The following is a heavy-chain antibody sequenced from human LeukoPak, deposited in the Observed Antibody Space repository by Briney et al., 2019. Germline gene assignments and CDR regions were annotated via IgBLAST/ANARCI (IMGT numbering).Heavy chain of an antibody. J-gene: IGHJ4*02. V-gene: IGHV1-8*02. CDR1: GYTFTSYG. Sequence: GASVKVSCKASGYTFTSYGISWVRQAPGQGLEWMGWMNPNSGNTGYAQKFQGRVTMTRNTSISTAYMELSSLRSEDTAVYYCARGTRTGGDGTAGTFDYWGQGTLVTVSS. D-gene: IGHD5-24*01. CDR3: ARGTRTGGDGTAGTFDY. CDR2: MNPNSGNT.